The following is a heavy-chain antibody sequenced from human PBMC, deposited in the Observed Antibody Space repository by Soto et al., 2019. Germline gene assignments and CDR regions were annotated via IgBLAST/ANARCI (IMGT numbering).Heavy chain of an antibody. V-gene: IGHV4-31*03. D-gene: IGHD5-18*01. Sequence: QVQLQESGPGLVKPSQTLSLTCTVSGGSVTSVGYYWNWIRQHPGKGLECLGYISYSGSTSYNPSLKIRVTISLDTSVNQFSLKLTSVIAADTAVYYCAQALGGHNYGMWYDSWGQGSLVTVSS. J-gene: IGHJ4*02. CDR3: AQALGGHNYGMWYDS. CDR2: ISYSGST. CDR1: GGSVTSVGYY.